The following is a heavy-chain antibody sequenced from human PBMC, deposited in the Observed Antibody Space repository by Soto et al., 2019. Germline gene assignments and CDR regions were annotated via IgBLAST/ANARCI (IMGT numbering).Heavy chain of an antibody. CDR3: ARRSDDFWSGYYPGWFDP. V-gene: IGHV4-39*01. CDR1: GGSIISSSYY. Sequence: PAETLSLTCTVSGGSIISSSYYCCCIRQPPGKGLELIGSIYYSGSTYYNPSLKSRVTISVDTSKNQFSLKLSSVTAADTAVYYCARRSDDFWSGYYPGWFDPWGQGTLVTVSS. J-gene: IGHJ5*02. CDR2: IYYSGST. D-gene: IGHD3-3*01.